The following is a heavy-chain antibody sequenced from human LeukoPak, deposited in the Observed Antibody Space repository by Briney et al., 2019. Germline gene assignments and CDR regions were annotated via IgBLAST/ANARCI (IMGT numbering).Heavy chain of an antibody. J-gene: IGHJ6*02. CDR3: ARDELQWLPPYYYYYGMDV. D-gene: IGHD6-19*01. CDR2: IYYSGST. Sequence: SETLSLTCTVSGGSISSYYWSWIRQPPGKGLEWIGYIYYSGSTNYNPSLKSRVTMSVDTSKNQFSLKLSSVTAADTAVYYCARDELQWLPPYYYYYGMDVWGQGTTVTVSS. V-gene: IGHV4-59*01. CDR1: GGSISSYY.